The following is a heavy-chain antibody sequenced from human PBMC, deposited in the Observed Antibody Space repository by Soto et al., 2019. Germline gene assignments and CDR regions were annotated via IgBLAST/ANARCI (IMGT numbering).Heavy chain of an antibody. CDR2: ISYGGSNK. V-gene: IGHV3-30*18. Sequence: GGSLRLSCAASGFTFSSYGMHWVRQAPGKGLEWVAVISYGGSNKYYADSVKGRFTISRDNSKNTLYLQMNSLRAEDTAVYYCAKAGDIVASDHDAFDIWGQGTMVTVSS. D-gene: IGHD5-12*01. CDR1: GFTFSSYG. J-gene: IGHJ3*02. CDR3: AKAGDIVASDHDAFDI.